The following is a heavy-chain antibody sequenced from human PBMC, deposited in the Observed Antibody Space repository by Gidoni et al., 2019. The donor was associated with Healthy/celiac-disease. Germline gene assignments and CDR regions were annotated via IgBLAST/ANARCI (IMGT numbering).Heavy chain of an antibody. Sequence: QVQLQQWGAGLFKPSATLSLTCAVYGESFSGYYWRWIRQPPGKGLDWIGEINHSGSTNYNPSLKSRVTISVATSKNQFSLKLSSVTAADTAVYYCARQRFRKNQLLFVPTDYYYGMDVWGQGTTVTVSS. CDR3: ARQRFRKNQLLFVPTDYYYGMDV. D-gene: IGHD2-2*01. J-gene: IGHJ6*02. V-gene: IGHV4-34*01. CDR2: INHSGST. CDR1: GESFSGYY.